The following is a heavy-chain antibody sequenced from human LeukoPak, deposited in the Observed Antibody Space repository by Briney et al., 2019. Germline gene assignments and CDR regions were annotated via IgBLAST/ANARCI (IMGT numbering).Heavy chain of an antibody. Sequence: SETLSLTCTVSGGSISNYYWSWIRQPAGKGLEWIGRMYSDGSTNYNPSVRSRVTMSIDTSKTQFSLRVTSVTAADTAVYYCARAIVRVTDAFDIWGQGTTVTVSS. J-gene: IGHJ3*02. CDR2: MYSDGST. D-gene: IGHD1-26*01. V-gene: IGHV4-4*07. CDR1: GGSISNYY. CDR3: ARAIVRVTDAFDI.